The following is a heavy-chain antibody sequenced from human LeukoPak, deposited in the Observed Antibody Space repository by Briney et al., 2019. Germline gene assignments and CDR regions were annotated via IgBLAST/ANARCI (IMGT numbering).Heavy chain of an antibody. D-gene: IGHD6-6*01. CDR3: ARDGGPAGVEAARLDY. CDR1: GGSFSGYF. Sequence: PSETLSLTCAVFGGSFSGYFWSWIRQPPGKGLEWIGEINESGSTNYNPSLKSRVTISIDTSKNHFSLKLSSVTAADTAVYYCARDGGPAGVEAARLDYWGQGTLVTVSS. V-gene: IGHV4-34*01. J-gene: IGHJ4*02. CDR2: INESGST.